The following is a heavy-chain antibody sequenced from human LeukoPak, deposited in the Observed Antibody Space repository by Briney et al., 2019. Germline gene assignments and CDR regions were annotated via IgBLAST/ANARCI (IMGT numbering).Heavy chain of an antibody. J-gene: IGHJ5*02. CDR1: GFTVSSNY. CDR3: ARAAGQDTWILGFDP. CDR2: IYSGGST. D-gene: IGHD5-18*01. Sequence: GGSLRLSCAASGFTVSSNYMSWVRQAPGKGLEWVSVIYSGGSTYYADSVKGRFTISRDNSKNTLYLQMNSLRAEDTAVYYCARAAGQDTWILGFDPWGQGTLVTVSS. V-gene: IGHV3-53*01.